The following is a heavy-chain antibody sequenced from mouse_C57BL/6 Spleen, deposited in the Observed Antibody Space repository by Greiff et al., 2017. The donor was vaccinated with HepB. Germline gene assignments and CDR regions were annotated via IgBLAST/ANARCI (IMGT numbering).Heavy chain of an antibody. Sequence: QVQLQQPGAELVRPGSSVKLSCKASGYTFTSYWMHWVKQRPIQGLEWIGNIDPSDSETHYNQQFKDKATLTVDKSSSTAYMQLSSLTSEDSAVYYCARSAVVGPFAYWGQGTLVTVSA. J-gene: IGHJ3*01. D-gene: IGHD1-1*01. CDR3: ARSAVVGPFAY. V-gene: IGHV1-52*01. CDR1: GYTFTSYW. CDR2: IDPSDSET.